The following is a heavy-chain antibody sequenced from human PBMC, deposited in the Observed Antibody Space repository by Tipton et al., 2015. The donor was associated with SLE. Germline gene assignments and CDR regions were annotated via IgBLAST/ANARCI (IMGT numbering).Heavy chain of an antibody. CDR1: GGTFSGYH. J-gene: IGHJ2*01. CDR2: SSHRGGT. Sequence: TLSLTCSVSGGTFSGYHWTWIRQPPGKGLEWIGESSHRGGTNYSPSLKSRVTISEDASKTQFSLKLTSVTAADTAVYYCARDRYCGGGSCFDWYFDLWGRGTLVTVSS. V-gene: IGHV4-34*01. CDR3: ARDRYCGGGSCFDWYFDL. D-gene: IGHD2-15*01.